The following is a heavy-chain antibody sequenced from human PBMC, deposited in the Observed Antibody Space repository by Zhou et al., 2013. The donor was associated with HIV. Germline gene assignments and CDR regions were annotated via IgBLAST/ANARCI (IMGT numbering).Heavy chain of an antibody. Sequence: QVQLQESGPGLVKPSETLSLTCTVSGGSISSHYWSWIRQPPGKGLEWIGYIYYSGSTNYNPSLKSRVTISVDTLKNQFSLKLSSVTAADTAVYYCARKRPGEVGYWGQGTPGSPSPQ. CDR1: GGSISSHY. D-gene: IGHD7-27*01. V-gene: IGHV4-59*11. CDR3: ARKRPGEVGY. CDR2: IYYSGST. J-gene: IGHJ4*02.